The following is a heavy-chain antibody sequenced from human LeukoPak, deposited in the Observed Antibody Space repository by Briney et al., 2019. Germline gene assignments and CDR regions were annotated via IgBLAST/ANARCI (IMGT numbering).Heavy chain of an antibody. CDR1: GGSISSHY. V-gene: IGHV4-59*08. J-gene: IGHJ4*02. D-gene: IGHD6-19*01. CDR2: IYYSGST. CDR3: ASALSGWYNY. Sequence: SETLSLTCTVSGGSISSHYWSWIRQPPGKGLEWIGYIYYSGSTNYNPSLKSRVTISVDTSKNQFSLKLSSVTAADTAVYYCASALSGWYNYWGQGTLVTVSS.